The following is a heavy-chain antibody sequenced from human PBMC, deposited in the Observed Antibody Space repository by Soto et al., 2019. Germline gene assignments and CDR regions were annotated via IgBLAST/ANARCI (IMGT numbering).Heavy chain of an antibody. J-gene: IGHJ5*02. CDR2: IYYSGST. Sequence: SETLSLTCTVSGGSISSDYWSWIRQPPGKGLEWIGYIYYSGSTNYNPSLKSRVTISVDTSKNQFSLKLSSVTAADTAVYYCARGPTIFGVVIVPFDPWGQGTLVTVSS. CDR1: GGSISSDY. D-gene: IGHD3-3*01. V-gene: IGHV4-59*01. CDR3: ARGPTIFGVVIVPFDP.